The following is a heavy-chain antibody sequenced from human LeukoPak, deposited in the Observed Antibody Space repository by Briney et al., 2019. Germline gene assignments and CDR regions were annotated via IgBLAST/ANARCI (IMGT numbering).Heavy chain of an antibody. D-gene: IGHD6-19*01. Sequence: GGSLRLSCVGSGFTFDDYGMSWVRQVPGKGLEWVSGINWNGGSAGYADSVKGRFTISRDNSKNTLYLQMNSLRADDTAVYYCAKDAVTALAGYYYYMDVWGKGTMVAVSS. CDR2: INWNGGSA. CDR1: GFTFDDYG. V-gene: IGHV3-20*04. J-gene: IGHJ6*03. CDR3: AKDAVTALAGYYYYMDV.